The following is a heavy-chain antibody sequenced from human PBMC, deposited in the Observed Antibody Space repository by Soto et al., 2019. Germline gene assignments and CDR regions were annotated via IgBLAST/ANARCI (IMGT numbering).Heavy chain of an antibody. CDR2: ISSSSSTI. D-gene: IGHD3-10*01. CDR3: ARAQRNNYYGSGLVGDY. J-gene: IGHJ4*02. Sequence: EVQLVESGGGLVQPGGSLRLSCAASGFTFSSYSMNWVRQAPGKGLEWVSYISSSSSTIYYADSVKGRFTISRDNAKNSLYLQMNSLRAEDTAVYYCARAQRNNYYGSGLVGDYWGQGTLVTVSS. V-gene: IGHV3-48*01. CDR1: GFTFSSYS.